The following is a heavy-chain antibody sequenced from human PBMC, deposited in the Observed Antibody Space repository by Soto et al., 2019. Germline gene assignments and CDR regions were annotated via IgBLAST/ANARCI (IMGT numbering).Heavy chain of an antibody. CDR1: GGFISSYY. J-gene: IGHJ4*02. Sequence: LSLTCTVPGGFISSYYWSWIRQCPGKGLVLIGYIHHTGRTNYDPSLKSRVTMSLDTSRNQFSLKLYSVTAADTAFYYCARSIDSSGFYFSNCWGQGTLVTVSS. V-gene: IGHV4-59*01. CDR2: IHHTGRT. D-gene: IGHD3-22*01. CDR3: ARSIDSSGFYFSNC.